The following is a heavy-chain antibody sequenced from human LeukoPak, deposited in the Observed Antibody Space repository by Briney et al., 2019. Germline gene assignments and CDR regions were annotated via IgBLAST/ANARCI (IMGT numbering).Heavy chain of an antibody. CDR2: FYYSGST. CDR3: AREGKITMVRGVIRYYYMDV. Sequence: ASETLSLTCTVSGGSISSYYWSWIRQPPGKGLEWIGYFYYSGSTNYNPSLKSRVTISVDTSKNQFSLKLSSVTAADTAVYYCAREGKITMVRGVIRYYYMDVWGKGTTVTISS. CDR1: GGSISSYY. V-gene: IGHV4-59*12. D-gene: IGHD3-10*01. J-gene: IGHJ6*03.